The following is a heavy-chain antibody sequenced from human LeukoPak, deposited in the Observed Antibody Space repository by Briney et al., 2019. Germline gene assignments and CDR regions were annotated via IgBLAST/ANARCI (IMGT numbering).Heavy chain of an antibody. CDR1: GGSISSGSYY. CDR3: ARESKQWLVRRFAFDI. CDR2: IYTSGST. J-gene: IGHJ3*02. D-gene: IGHD6-19*01. V-gene: IGHV4-61*02. Sequence: PSQTLSLTCTVSGGSISSGSYYWSWIRQPAGKGLEWIGRIYTSGSTNYNPSLKSRVTISVDTSKNQFSLKLSSVTAADTAVYYCARESKQWLVRRFAFDIWGQGTMVTVSS.